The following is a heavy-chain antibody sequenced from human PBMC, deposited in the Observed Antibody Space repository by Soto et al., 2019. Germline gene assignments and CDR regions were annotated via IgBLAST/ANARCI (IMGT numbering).Heavy chain of an antibody. CDR2: IYPGDSDT. Sequence: PGESLKISCKGSGYSFTSYWIGWVRQMPGKGLEWMGIIYPGDSDTRHSPSFQGQVTISADKSISTAYLQWSSLKASDTAMYYCARRAISYYYDSSGYLNAFDIWGQGTMVTVSS. CDR3: ARRAISYYYDSSGYLNAFDI. CDR1: GYSFTSYW. V-gene: IGHV5-51*01. D-gene: IGHD3-22*01. J-gene: IGHJ3*02.